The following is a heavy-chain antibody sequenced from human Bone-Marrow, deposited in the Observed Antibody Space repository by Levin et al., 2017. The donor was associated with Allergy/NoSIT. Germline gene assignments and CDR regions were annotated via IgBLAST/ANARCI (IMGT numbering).Heavy chain of an antibody. CDR1: GFTFSNHG. Sequence: QAGGSLRLSCGASGFTFSNHGMAWVRQAPGKGLEWVSSIRNSDGSTYYADSVKGRFTISRDNFKQTVHLQLNSLRVEDTATYYCVRCLPAADISIFDYWGQGTLVTVSS. J-gene: IGHJ4*02. CDR3: VRCLPAADISIFDY. D-gene: IGHD2-2*01. CDR2: IRNSDGST. V-gene: IGHV3-23*01.